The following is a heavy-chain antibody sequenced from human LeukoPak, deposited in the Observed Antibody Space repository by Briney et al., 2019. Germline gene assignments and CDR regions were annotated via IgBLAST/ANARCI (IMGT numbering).Heavy chain of an antibody. V-gene: IGHV1-2*02. CDR2: INPNSGGT. CDR3: ARGFPTLHGTSAPVVYKWFDP. Sequence: ASVKVSCTASGYTFTAYYMHWVRQAPGQGLEWMGWINPNSGGTNYAQKFQGRVTMTRDTSISTAYMELSRLRSDDTAVYYCARGFPTLHGTSAPVVYKWFDPWGQGTLVTVSS. D-gene: IGHD4-23*01. CDR1: GYTFTAYY. J-gene: IGHJ5*02.